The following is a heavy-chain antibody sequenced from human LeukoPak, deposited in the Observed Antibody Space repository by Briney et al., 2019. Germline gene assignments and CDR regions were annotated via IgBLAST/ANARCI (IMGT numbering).Heavy chain of an antibody. Sequence: SETLSLTCTVSGGSISISNYYWGWIRQPPGKGLEWLVSIYYSGSTYYNPSLKSRVTISVDTSKNQFSLKLSSVTAADTAVYYCARQRWLQFLDYWGQGTLVTVSS. D-gene: IGHD5-24*01. CDR1: GGSISISNYY. CDR2: IYYSGST. J-gene: IGHJ4*02. V-gene: IGHV4-39*01. CDR3: ARQRWLQFLDY.